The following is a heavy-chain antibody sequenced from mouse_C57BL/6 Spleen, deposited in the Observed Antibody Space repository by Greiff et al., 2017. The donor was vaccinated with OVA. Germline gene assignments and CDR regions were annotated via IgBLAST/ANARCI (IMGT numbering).Heavy chain of an antibody. Sequence: EVNVVESGGGLVQPGGSMKLSCAASGFTFSDAWMDWVRQSPEKGLEWVAEIRNKANNHATYYAESVKGRFTISRDDSKSSVYLQMNSLRAEDTGIYYCTGTAQAPFDYWGQGTTLTVSS. V-gene: IGHV6-6*01. CDR1: GFTFSDAW. CDR3: TGTAQAPFDY. J-gene: IGHJ2*01. D-gene: IGHD3-2*02. CDR2: IRNKANNHAT.